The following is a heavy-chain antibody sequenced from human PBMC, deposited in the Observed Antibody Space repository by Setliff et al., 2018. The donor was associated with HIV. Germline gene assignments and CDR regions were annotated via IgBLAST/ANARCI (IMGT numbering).Heavy chain of an antibody. J-gene: IGHJ4*02. Sequence: SETLSLTCTVSGVSIRRGNYYWSWIRQPAGEGLEWVGPISSSGSTNYNPSIKNRVTLLLDTSKNQFSLKVRSVFAADTATYYCVRDPGYNSGWSGTTFDYWGQGILVTVSS. CDR1: GVSIRRGNYY. V-gene: IGHV4-61*02. CDR2: ISSSGST. D-gene: IGHD6-19*01. CDR3: VRDPGYNSGWSGTTFDY.